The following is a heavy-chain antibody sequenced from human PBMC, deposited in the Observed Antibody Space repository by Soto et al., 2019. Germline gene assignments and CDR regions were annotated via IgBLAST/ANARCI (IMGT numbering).Heavy chain of an antibody. CDR2: INHSGST. CDR1: GGSFSGYY. V-gene: IGHV4-34*01. J-gene: IGHJ6*03. Sequence: QVQLQQWGAGLLKPSETLSLTCAVYGGSFSGYYWSWIRQPPGKGLEWIGEINHSGSTNYNPSLKSRVTISVDTSKNQFSLKLSSVTAADTAVYYCARLDITMVRGVISYSYYYYMDVWGKGTTVTVSS. D-gene: IGHD3-10*01. CDR3: ARLDITMVRGVISYSYYYYMDV.